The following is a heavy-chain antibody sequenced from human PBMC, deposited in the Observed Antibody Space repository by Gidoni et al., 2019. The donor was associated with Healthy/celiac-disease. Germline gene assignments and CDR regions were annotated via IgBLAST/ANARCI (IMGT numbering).Heavy chain of an antibody. CDR3: AREALTGTKAAGYFDY. J-gene: IGHJ4*02. CDR1: GFTFSDYY. D-gene: IGHD1-7*01. CDR2: ISSSGSTI. Sequence: QVQLVESGGCLVKPVASLSLSCAASGFTFSDYYMRWIRQAPGKGLEWVSYISSSGSTIYYADSVKGRFTISRDNAKNSLYLQMNSLRAEDTAVYYCAREALTGTKAAGYFDYWGQGTLVTVSS. V-gene: IGHV3-11*01.